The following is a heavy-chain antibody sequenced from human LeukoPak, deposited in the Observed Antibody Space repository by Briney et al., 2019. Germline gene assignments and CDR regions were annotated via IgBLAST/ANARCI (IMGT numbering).Heavy chain of an antibody. Sequence: PGGSLRLSCAASGFTFSNYGMHWVRQAPGEGLEWVTFIRSDGSNKYYADSVKGRFTISRDNSKNTLYLQMDSLRAEDTAVYYCAKTRGTYYAYYYYMDVWGKGTTVTVSS. CDR3: AKTRGTYYAYYYYMDV. CDR2: IRSDGSNK. V-gene: IGHV3-30*02. J-gene: IGHJ6*03. CDR1: GFTFSNYG. D-gene: IGHD1-26*01.